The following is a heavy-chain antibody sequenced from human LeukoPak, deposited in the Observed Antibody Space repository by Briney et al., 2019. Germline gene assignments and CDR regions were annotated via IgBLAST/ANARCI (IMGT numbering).Heavy chain of an antibody. J-gene: IGHJ4*02. CDR1: GGSISISSYY. Sequence: SETLSLTCTVSGGSISISSYYWSWIRQPAGQGLEWIGRIHTSGSTNYNPSLKSRLTMSVDTSKNQFSLKLSSVTAADTAVYYCARAQQQWLGPFDYWGQGTLVTVSS. CDR3: ARAQQQWLGPFDY. V-gene: IGHV4-4*07. CDR2: IHTSGST. D-gene: IGHD6-19*01.